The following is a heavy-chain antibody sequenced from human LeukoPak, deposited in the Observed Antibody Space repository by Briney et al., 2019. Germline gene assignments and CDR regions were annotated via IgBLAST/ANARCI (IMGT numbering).Heavy chain of an antibody. CDR2: IIPIFGTA. D-gene: IGHD1-26*01. Sequence: SVKVSCKASGYTFTSYDINWVRQATGQGLEWMGGIIPIFGTANYAQKFQGRVTITADESTSTAYMGLSSLRFEDTAVYYCAREGVGATKRGAFDYWGQGTLVTVSS. CDR3: AREGVGATKRGAFDY. V-gene: IGHV1-69*13. CDR1: GYTFTSYD. J-gene: IGHJ4*02.